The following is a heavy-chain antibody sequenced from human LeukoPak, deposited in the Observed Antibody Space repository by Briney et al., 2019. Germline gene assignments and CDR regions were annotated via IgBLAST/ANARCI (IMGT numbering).Heavy chain of an antibody. CDR1: GFTFSNAW. CDR3: TTDPIVVVPAAPPQGY. Sequence: PGGSLRLSCAASGFTFSNAWMSWVRQAPGKGLEWVGRIKSKTDGGTTDYAAPVKGRFTISRDDSKNTLYLQMNSLKTEDAAVYYCTTDPIVVVPAAPPQGYWGQGTLVTVSS. D-gene: IGHD2-2*01. CDR2: IKSKTDGGTT. V-gene: IGHV3-15*01. J-gene: IGHJ4*02.